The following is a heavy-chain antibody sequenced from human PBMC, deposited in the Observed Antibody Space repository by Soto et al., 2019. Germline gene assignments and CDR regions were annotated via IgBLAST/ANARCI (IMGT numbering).Heavy chain of an antibody. CDR2: INSDGSST. Sequence: GGSLRLSCAASGFTFSSYWMHWVRQAPGKGLVWVSRINSDGSSTSYADSVKGRFTISRDNAKNTLYLQMNSLRAGDTAVYYCARDSGLGSSSWYVVGTHDYWGQGTLVTVSS. CDR3: ARDSGLGSSSWYVVGTHDY. V-gene: IGHV3-74*01. CDR1: GFTFSSYW. D-gene: IGHD6-13*01. J-gene: IGHJ4*02.